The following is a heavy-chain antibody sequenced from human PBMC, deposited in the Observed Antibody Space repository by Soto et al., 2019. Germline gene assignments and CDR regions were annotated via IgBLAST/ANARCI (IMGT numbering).Heavy chain of an antibody. CDR1: GGTFSSYG. D-gene: IGHD1-26*01. CDR3: ARSVGVTTLSYLDY. J-gene: IGHJ4*02. V-gene: IGHV1-69*06. Sequence: QVHLVQSGAEVKETGSSVKVSCKASGGTFSSYGISWVRQAPGQGLEWMGGIIPMFGTATHTQNFQGRHTITAKMSTSTAYMELSSLRSEDTAVYFCARSVGVTTLSYLDYWGQGTLVTVSS. CDR2: IIPMFGTA.